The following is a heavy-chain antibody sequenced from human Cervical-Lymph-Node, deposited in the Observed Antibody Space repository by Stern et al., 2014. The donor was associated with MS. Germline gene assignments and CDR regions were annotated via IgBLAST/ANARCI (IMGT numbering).Heavy chain of an antibody. CDR3: ASLHSSSFAFDI. V-gene: IGHV4-59*08. CDR2: ITYSGYT. D-gene: IGHD6-6*01. J-gene: IGHJ3*02. CDR1: GGSISSYY. Sequence: QVQLQESGPGLVKPSETLSLTCTVSGGSISSYYWSWIRQPPGKGLEWIGYITYSGYTTYTPSPKGGPPIQKDPPKTQFPLKLSSVTAADTAVYYCASLHSSSFAFDIWGQGTMVTVSS.